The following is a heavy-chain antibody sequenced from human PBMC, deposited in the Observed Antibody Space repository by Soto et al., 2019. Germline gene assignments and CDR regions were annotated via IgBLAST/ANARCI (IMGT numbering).Heavy chain of an antibody. CDR1: GYSFTSYW. V-gene: IGHV5-10-1*01. D-gene: IGHD2-15*01. Sequence: PGESLKISCRGSGYSFTSYWINWVRQMPGKGLEWMGRIDPSDSYTNYSPSFQGHVTISGDRSIGTVYLQWSSLKASDTAMYYCARSDSRSLSRPDYWGQGTLVTVSS. CDR2: IDPSDSYT. CDR3: ARSDSRSLSRPDY. J-gene: IGHJ4*02.